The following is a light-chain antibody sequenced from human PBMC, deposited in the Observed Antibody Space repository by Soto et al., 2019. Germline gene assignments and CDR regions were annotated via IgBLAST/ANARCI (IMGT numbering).Light chain of an antibody. J-gene: IGKJ1*01. CDR2: DAS. CDR1: QSISTW. V-gene: IGKV1-5*01. CDR3: QQYNSYSWT. Sequence: DIQMTQSPSTLSASVGDSVTITCRASQSISTWLAWYQQKPGKAPKLLIYDASSLESGVPSRFSGSGSGTEFTLTISSLQPDDFATYYCQQYNSYSWTFGQGTKVHIK.